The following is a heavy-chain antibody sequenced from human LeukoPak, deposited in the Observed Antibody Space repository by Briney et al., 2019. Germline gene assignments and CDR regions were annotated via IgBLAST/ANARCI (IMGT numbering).Heavy chain of an antibody. D-gene: IGHD1-26*01. Sequence: GASVKVSCKASGYTFTGYYMHWVRQAPGQGLEWMGWINPNSGGTNYAQKFQGRVTMTRDTSISTAYMELRRLRSDDTAVYYCARVGAEKVGSPLNYWGQGTLVTVSS. CDR2: INPNSGGT. V-gene: IGHV1-2*02. CDR1: GYTFTGYY. CDR3: ARVGAEKVGSPLNY. J-gene: IGHJ4*02.